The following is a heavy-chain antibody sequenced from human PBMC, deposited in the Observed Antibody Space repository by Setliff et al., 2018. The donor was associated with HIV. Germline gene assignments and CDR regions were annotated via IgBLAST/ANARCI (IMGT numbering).Heavy chain of an antibody. CDR3: AKTSVGGTGLYAFDI. Sequence: PSETLSLTCTVSGGSISSGSYYWGWIRQPPGKGLEWIGNIYYSGSSYYNPSLKSRVTISVDTSKNQFSLRLTSMTAADTAVYYCAKTSVGGTGLYAFDIWGQGTMVTVSS. J-gene: IGHJ3*02. V-gene: IGHV4-39*01. D-gene: IGHD1-26*01. CDR1: GGSISSGSYY. CDR2: IYYSGSS.